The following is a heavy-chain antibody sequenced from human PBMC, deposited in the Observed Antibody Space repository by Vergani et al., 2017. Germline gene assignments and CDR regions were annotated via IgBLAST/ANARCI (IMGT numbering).Heavy chain of an antibody. V-gene: IGHV4-59*01. CDR3: ARGDGSGSYGDYFDS. CDR2: IYYNGNI. Sequence: QVQLQESGPGLVKPSETLSLICPVSGVSLRNYYWTWIRQPPGKGLEWIGEIYYNGNIRDNPSFKSRVNMAVDMSKNQFSLELRSVTAADTAVYFCARGDGSGSYGDYFDSWSQGSLVTVSS. D-gene: IGHD3-10*01. J-gene: IGHJ4*02. CDR1: GVSLRNYY.